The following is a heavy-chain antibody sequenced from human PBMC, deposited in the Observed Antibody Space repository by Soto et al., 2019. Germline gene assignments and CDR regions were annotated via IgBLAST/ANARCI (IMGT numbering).Heavy chain of an antibody. CDR1: GYTFTNYG. Sequence: ASVKVSCKASGYTFTNYGFSWVRQAPGQGLEWMGWISPYNGNTNYAQKFQGRLTMTTDTSTSTAYMELRSLTSDDTAIYYCARDPHTYGDYGNNWFDPRGQGTQVTVSS. CDR2: ISPYNGNT. J-gene: IGHJ5*02. D-gene: IGHD4-17*01. CDR3: ARDPHTYGDYGNNWFDP. V-gene: IGHV1-18*01.